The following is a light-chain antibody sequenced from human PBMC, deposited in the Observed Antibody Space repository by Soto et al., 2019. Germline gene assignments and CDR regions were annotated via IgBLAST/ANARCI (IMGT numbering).Light chain of an antibody. CDR1: SSDVGTYNF. CDR3: SSYSSTSTPWV. J-gene: IGLJ3*02. V-gene: IGLV2-14*01. CDR2: EVS. Sequence: QSVLTQPASVSGSPGQSITVSFTGTSSDVGTYNFVSWYQQHPGKAPKLMIYEVSSRPSGVSNRFSGSKSGNTASLTISGLQAEDEADYYCSSYSSTSTPWVFGGGTQLTVL.